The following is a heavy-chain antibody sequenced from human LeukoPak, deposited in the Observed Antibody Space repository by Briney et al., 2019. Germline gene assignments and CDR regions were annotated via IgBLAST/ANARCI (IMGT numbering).Heavy chain of an antibody. J-gene: IGHJ4*02. V-gene: IGHV5-51*01. D-gene: IGHD6-19*01. CDR1: GYSFTSYW. CDR3: ARHTLTGAVAGTADY. Sequence: GESLKISCKGSGYSFTSYWIGCVRQMPAKGLEWMGIIYPGDSDTRYSPSFQGQVTISADKSISTAYLQWSSLKASDTAMYYCARHTLTGAVAGTADYWGQGTLVTVSS. CDR2: IYPGDSDT.